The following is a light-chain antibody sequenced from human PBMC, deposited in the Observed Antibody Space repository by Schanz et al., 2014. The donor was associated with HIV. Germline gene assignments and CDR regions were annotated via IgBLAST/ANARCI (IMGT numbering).Light chain of an antibody. Sequence: DIQLTQSPALLSASVGDRVTITCRASQTISSSLAWYQQRPGKAPKVLIYAASSLQRGAPSRFSGSGSGTEFTLTISSLQPEDFATYYCQQYDTSSWTFGLGTKVETK. CDR3: QQYDTSSWT. CDR1: QTISSS. V-gene: IGKV1-9*01. CDR2: AAS. J-gene: IGKJ1*01.